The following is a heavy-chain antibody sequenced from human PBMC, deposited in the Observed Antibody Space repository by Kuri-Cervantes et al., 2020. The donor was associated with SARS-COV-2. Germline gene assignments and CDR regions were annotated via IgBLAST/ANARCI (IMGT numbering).Heavy chain of an antibody. CDR2: IHYSGST. D-gene: IGHD3-3*01. V-gene: IGHV4-59*01. CDR1: GGSIRSYY. CDR3: SLKRDFLGGYWS. J-gene: IGHJ4*02. Sequence: SCTCSGGSIRSYYWSWIRQPPGKGLEWIGFIHYSGSTNYNPSLKSRVTMSLDTSKNQFSLRLTSVTAADTAVYYCSLKRDFLGGYWSWGQGTLVTVSS.